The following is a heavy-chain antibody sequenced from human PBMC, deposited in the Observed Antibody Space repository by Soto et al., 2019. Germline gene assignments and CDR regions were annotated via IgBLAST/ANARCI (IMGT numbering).Heavy chain of an antibody. V-gene: IGHV1-18*04. CDR1: GYTFTSYG. Sequence: ASVKVSCKASGYTFTSYGISWVRQAPGQGLEWMGWISAYNGNTNYAQKLQGRATMTTDTSTSTAYMELRSLRSDDTAVYYCARGIWSGSPWTYYYGMDVWGQGTTVTVSS. CDR3: ARGIWSGSPWTYYYGMDV. J-gene: IGHJ6*01. CDR2: ISAYNGNT. D-gene: IGHD3-3*01.